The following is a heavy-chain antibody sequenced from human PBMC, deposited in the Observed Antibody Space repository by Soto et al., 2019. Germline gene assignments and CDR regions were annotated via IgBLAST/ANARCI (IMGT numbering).Heavy chain of an antibody. Sequence: QVQLAQSGAEVKKRGSSVKVSCRVSGGTFNNYAISWVRQAPGEGLEWMGGIIPAFGTPKYAQRFQDRVTISADVYAATAYMELTSLRSDDTAVYYCARDTREITRVRGVIPYYIYHMDVWGPGITVAVSS. CDR1: GGTFNNYA. CDR3: ARDTREITRVRGVIPYYIYHMDV. D-gene: IGHD3-10*01. V-gene: IGHV1-69*01. CDR2: IIPAFGTP. J-gene: IGHJ6*02.